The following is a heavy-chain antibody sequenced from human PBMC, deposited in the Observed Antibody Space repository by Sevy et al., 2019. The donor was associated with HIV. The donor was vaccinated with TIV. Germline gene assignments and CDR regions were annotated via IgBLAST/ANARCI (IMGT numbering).Heavy chain of an antibody. Sequence: SETLSLTCTVSGGSISRGDYYWSWIRQPPGKGLEWIGYIYYSGSTYYNPSLKSRVTISVDTSKKQFSLKLSSVTAADKAVYYCARGVEMATYWGQGTLVTVSS. D-gene: IGHD5-12*01. V-gene: IGHV4-30-4*01. CDR1: GGSISRGDYY. CDR2: IYYSGST. J-gene: IGHJ4*02. CDR3: ARGVEMATY.